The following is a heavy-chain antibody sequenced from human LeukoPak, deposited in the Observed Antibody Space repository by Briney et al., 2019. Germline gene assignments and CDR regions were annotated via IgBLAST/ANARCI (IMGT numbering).Heavy chain of an antibody. CDR2: MNPNSGNT. CDR1: GGTFSSYA. D-gene: IGHD2-15*01. J-gene: IGHJ5*02. V-gene: IGHV1-8*02. Sequence: ASVKVSCKASGGTFSSYAINWVRQATGQGLEWMGWMNPNSGNTGYAQKFQGRVTMTRNTSISTAYMELSSLRSEDTAVYYCARRRLLFSGFDPWGQGTLVTVSS. CDR3: ARRRLLFSGFDP.